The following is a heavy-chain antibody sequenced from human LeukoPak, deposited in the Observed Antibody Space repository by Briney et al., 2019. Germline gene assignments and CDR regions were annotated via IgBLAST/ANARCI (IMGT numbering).Heavy chain of an antibody. V-gene: IGHV3-53*01. CDR2: IYSGGST. CDR1: GFTVSSNY. CDR3: ARGEWASYFDY. D-gene: IGHD1-26*01. J-gene: IGHJ4*02. Sequence: GGSLRLSCAASGFTVSSNYMIWVRQAPGKGLEWVSVIYSGGSTYCADSVKGRFTISRDNSKNTLYLQMNSLRAEDTAVYYCARGEWASYFDYWGQGTLVTVSS.